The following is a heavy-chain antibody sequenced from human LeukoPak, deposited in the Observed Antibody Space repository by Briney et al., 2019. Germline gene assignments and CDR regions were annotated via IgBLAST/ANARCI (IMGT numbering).Heavy chain of an antibody. V-gene: IGHV4-59*01. CDR2: IYYSGST. CDR1: GGSISSYY. Sequence: PSETLSLTCTVSGGSISSYYWSWIWQPPGKGLEWIGYIYYSGSTNYNPSLKSRVTISVDTSKNQFSLKLSSVTAADTAVYYCASKNHRSYYFDYWGQGTLVTVSS. D-gene: IGHD1-14*01. CDR3: ASKNHRSYYFDY. J-gene: IGHJ4*02.